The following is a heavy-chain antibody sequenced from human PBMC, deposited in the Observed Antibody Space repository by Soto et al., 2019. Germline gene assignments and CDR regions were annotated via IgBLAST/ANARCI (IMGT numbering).Heavy chain of an antibody. Sequence: SVNVSCKASGYTFTSYAMHWVRQAPVQRLEWMGWINAGNGNTKYSQKSQGRVTITRDTSASTAYMELISRRSEDTAVYYCASEANYRLGLQGEISYYDGMDVWGHGNTVTVS. J-gene: IGHJ6*02. V-gene: IGHV1-3*01. D-gene: IGHD3-16*01. CDR2: INAGNGNT. CDR3: ASEANYRLGLQGEISYYDGMDV. CDR1: GYTFTSYA.